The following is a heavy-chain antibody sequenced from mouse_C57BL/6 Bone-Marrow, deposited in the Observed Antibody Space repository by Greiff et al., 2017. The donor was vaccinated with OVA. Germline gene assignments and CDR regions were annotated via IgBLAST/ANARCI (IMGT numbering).Heavy chain of an antibody. Sequence: EVNVVESGGGLVQPGGSLKLSCAASGFTFSDYYMYWVRQTPEKRLEWVAYISNGGGSTYYPDTVKGRFTISRDNAKNTLYLQMSRLKSEDTAMYYCARHRGYYYDYWGQGTSVTVSS. CDR3: ARHRGYYYDY. CDR2: ISNGGGST. CDR1: GFTFSDYY. V-gene: IGHV5-12*01. D-gene: IGHD2-3*01. J-gene: IGHJ4*01.